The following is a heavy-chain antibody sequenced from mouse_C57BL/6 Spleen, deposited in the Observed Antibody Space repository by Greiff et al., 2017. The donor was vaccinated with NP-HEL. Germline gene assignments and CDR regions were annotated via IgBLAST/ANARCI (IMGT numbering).Heavy chain of an antibody. J-gene: IGHJ2*01. Sequence: VQLQQSGPELVKPGASVKISCKASGYTFTDYYMNWVKQSHGKSLEWIGDINPNNGGTSYNQKFKGKATLTVDKSSSTAYMELRSLTSEDSAVYYCARRYDGDYWGQGTTLTVSS. CDR2: INPNNGGT. CDR3: ARRYDGDY. D-gene: IGHD2-12*01. CDR1: GYTFTDYY. V-gene: IGHV1-26*01.